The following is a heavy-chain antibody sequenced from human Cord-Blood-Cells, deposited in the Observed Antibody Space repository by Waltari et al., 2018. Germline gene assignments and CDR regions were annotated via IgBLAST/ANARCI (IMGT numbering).Heavy chain of an antibody. D-gene: IGHD3-9*01. CDR1: GYTFTGTY. CDR3: ARGDTFDY. V-gene: IGHV1-2*04. Sequence: QVQLVQSAAEVKKPRASVQASCKASGYTFTGTYMHWVRQAPGQGLEWIGLINPNSGGTNYAQKFQGWVTMTRDTYISTAYMELSRLRSDDTAVYYCARGDTFDYWGQGTLVTVSS. J-gene: IGHJ4*02. CDR2: INPNSGGT.